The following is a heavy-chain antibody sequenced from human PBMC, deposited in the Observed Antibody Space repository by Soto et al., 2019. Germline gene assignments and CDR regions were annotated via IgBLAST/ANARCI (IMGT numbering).Heavy chain of an antibody. D-gene: IGHD3-10*01. V-gene: IGHV3-9*01. CDR2: IRWNSGSI. CDR1: GFNFDDYA. CDR3: SKGPAGRSGYYDMDV. J-gene: IGHJ6*01. Sequence: PGGSLRLSCAASGFNFDDYAMHTVRQAPAKSLEWGSGIRWNSGSIGYADSVKGRFSNSRDVGKISLYLQMNSLRAEDTALYYCSKGPAGRSGYYDMDVWGQEATVTVSS.